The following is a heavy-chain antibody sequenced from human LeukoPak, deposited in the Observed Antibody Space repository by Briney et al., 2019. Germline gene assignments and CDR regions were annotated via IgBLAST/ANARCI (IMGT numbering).Heavy chain of an antibody. CDR3: ARAENFGSSWYRTPYNWFDP. Sequence: SETLSLTCAVSGGSISSGGYSWSWIRQPPGKRLEWIGSIYYSGSTYSNPTLKSRLTISVDTSKNQISLNLTSVTAADAAVYYCARAENFGSSWYRTPYNWFDPWGQGTLVTVSS. V-gene: IGHV4-39*07. CDR2: IYYSGST. D-gene: IGHD6-13*01. CDR1: GGSISSGGYS. J-gene: IGHJ5*02.